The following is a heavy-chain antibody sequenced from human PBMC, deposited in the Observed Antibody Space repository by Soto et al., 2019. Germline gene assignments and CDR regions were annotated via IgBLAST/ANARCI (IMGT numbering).Heavy chain of an antibody. V-gene: IGHV3-23*01. J-gene: IGHJ5*02. CDR3: AEGGSSGGYEMIVDP. Sequence: EVQVLESGGGLVQPGGSLRLSCAASGFTFSSYAMSWVRQAPGKGLEWVSAISGSGGSTYYADSVKGRFTISRDNFENPRYLQLNGLRAEDTAVYYCAEGGSSGGYEMIVDPWGQGTLVTVSS. D-gene: IGHD6-25*01. CDR1: GFTFSSYA. CDR2: ISGSGGST.